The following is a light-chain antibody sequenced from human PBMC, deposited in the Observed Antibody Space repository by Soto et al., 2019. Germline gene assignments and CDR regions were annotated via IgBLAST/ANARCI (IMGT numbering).Light chain of an antibody. CDR2: DAS. CDR3: QHRSNWPPELT. CDR1: QSVTTY. V-gene: IGKV3-11*01. Sequence: EIVLTQSPGTLSLSPGERAPLSCRARQSVTTYLAWYQQKPGQAPRLLIYDASSRATAIPARFSGTGSGTDFTLTISSLEPEDFGVYYCQHRSNWPPELTFGGGTKVDIK. J-gene: IGKJ4*01.